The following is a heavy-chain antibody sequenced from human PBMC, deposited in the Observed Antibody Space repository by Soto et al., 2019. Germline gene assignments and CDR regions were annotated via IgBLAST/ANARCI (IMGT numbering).Heavy chain of an antibody. J-gene: IGHJ4*02. CDR1: GGSISSGGYY. Sequence: TLSLTCTVSGGSISSGGYYWSWIRQHPGKGLEWIGYIYYSGSTYYNPSLKSRVTISVDTSKNQFSLKLSSVTAADTAVYYCATVLGYCSGGSCYSGYYFDYWGQGTLVTVSS. CDR2: IYYSGST. V-gene: IGHV4-31*03. CDR3: ATVLGYCSGGSCYSGYYFDY. D-gene: IGHD2-15*01.